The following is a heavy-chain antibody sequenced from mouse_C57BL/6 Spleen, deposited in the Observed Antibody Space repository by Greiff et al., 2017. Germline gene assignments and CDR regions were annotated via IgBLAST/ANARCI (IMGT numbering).Heavy chain of an antibody. J-gene: IGHJ2*01. CDR1: GFTFSSYA. Sequence: EVKLVESGAGLVKPGGSLKLSCAASGFTFSSYAMSWVRQTPEKRLEWVAYISSGGDYIYYADTVKGRFTISRDNARNTLYLQMSSLKSEDTAMYYCTRGTGDYFDYWGQGTTLTVSS. CDR2: ISSGGDYI. V-gene: IGHV5-9-1*02. CDR3: TRGTGDYFDY. D-gene: IGHD3-3*01.